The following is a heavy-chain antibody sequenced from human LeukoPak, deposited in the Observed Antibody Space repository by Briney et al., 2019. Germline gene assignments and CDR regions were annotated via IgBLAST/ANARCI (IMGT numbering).Heavy chain of an antibody. D-gene: IGHD6-13*01. Sequence: SETLSLTCTVSGDSISSYYWSWIRQPPGKGLEWIEYIYHSGSTNYNPSLKSRATISADTSKDQFSLKLASVTAADTAVYYCATGYSSTWYYFDYWGQGTLVTVSS. J-gene: IGHJ4*02. CDR2: IYHSGST. CDR1: GDSISSYY. V-gene: IGHV4-59*01. CDR3: ATGYSSTWYYFDY.